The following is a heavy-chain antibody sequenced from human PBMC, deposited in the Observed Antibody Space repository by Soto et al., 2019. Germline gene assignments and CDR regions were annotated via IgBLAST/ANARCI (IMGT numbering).Heavy chain of an antibody. D-gene: IGHD3-22*01. CDR2: IYYSGST. CDR1: GGSISSVDYY. J-gene: IGHJ1*01. Sequence: SETLSLTCTVSGGSISSVDYYWSWIRQPPGKGLEWIGYIYYSGSTYYNPSLKSRVTISVDTSKNQFSLKLSSVTAADTAVYYCASAEHYYDSSGYYYVFQHWGQGTLVTVSS. CDR3: ASAEHYYDSSGYYYVFQH. V-gene: IGHV4-30-4*01.